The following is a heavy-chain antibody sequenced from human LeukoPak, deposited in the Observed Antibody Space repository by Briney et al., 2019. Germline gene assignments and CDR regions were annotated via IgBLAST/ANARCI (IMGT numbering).Heavy chain of an antibody. CDR2: ISSSGSTI. J-gene: IGHJ3*02. CDR1: GFTFSSYE. CDR3: ARDLLYSRVAAFDI. V-gene: IGHV3-48*03. Sequence: GGSLRLSCAASGFTFSSYEMNWVRQAPGKGLEWVSYISSSGSTIYYADSVKGRFTISRDNAKNSLYLQMNSLRAEDTAVYYCARDLLYSRVAAFDIWGQGTMVTVSS. D-gene: IGHD2-2*02.